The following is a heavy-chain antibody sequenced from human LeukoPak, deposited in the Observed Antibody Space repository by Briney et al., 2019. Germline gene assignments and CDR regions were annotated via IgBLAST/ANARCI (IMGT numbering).Heavy chain of an antibody. CDR3: ARLTGETDY. D-gene: IGHD7-27*01. CDR1: GYIFTGYY. J-gene: IGHJ4*02. CDR2: INPNSGGT. V-gene: IGHV1-2*02. Sequence: ASVTVSCKASGYIFTGYYMHWVRQAPGQGLEWMGWINPNSGGTNYAQKFQGRVTMTRDTSISTVYMELSRLRSDDTAVYYCARLTGETDYWGQGTLVTVSS.